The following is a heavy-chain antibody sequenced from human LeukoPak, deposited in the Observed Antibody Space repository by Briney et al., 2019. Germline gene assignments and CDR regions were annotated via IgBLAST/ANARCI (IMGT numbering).Heavy chain of an antibody. CDR1: GDSVSGSPAV. Sequence: SQTLSLTCAISGDSVSGSPAVWNWIRQSPSRGLEWLGRAYYRSQRYIDYAVSVKGRITIVPDTSKNQFSLQLNAVTPEDTAVYYCARGAVRGNANFDFWGQGTLVTVSS. CDR2: AYYRSQRYI. CDR3: ARGAVRGNANFDF. V-gene: IGHV6-1*01. J-gene: IGHJ4*02. D-gene: IGHD3-10*01.